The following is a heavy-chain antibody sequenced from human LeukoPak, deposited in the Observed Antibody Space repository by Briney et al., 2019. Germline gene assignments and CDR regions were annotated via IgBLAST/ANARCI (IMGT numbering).Heavy chain of an antibody. V-gene: IGHV1-2*06. CDR3: AHGGGSYGDV. CDR1: GYTFTGYY. D-gene: IGHD1-26*01. CDR2: IDPNGGGT. J-gene: IGHJ3*01. Sequence: EASVKLSCKASGYTFTGYYMHCVRHAPGQGLEWMGRIDPNGGGTHYAQKFQGRVTMARDTSISTDYMELTELRSDDTAVYYCAHGGGSYGDVWGQGTMVTVSS.